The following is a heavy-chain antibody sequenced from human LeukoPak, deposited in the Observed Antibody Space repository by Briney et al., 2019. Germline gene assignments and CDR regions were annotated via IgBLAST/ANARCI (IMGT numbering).Heavy chain of an antibody. Sequence: PSETLSLTCAVYGGSFSGYYWSWIRQPPGKGLEWIGEINHSGSTNYNPSLKSRVTISVDTSKNQFSLKLSSVTAADTAVYYCARFRARGYCSSTSCYRWRTAEYFQHWGRAPWSPSPQ. J-gene: IGHJ1*01. D-gene: IGHD2-2*01. CDR1: GGSFSGYY. CDR3: ARFRARGYCSSTSCYRWRTAEYFQH. CDR2: INHSGST. V-gene: IGHV4-34*01.